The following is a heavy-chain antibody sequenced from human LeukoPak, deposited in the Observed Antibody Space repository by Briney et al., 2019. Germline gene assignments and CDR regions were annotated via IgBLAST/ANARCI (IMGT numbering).Heavy chain of an antibody. J-gene: IGHJ4*02. CDR1: GFTFTNYC. Sequence: GESLKISCEGSGFTFTNYCICWVRQMPGKGLEWMGIIYPGDSNTRYDSNTRYSPSFKGQVTISADKSISTAYRQWSSLKASDTAIYYCARLRDGYYDYVWGSWDYWGQGTLVTVSS. D-gene: IGHD3-16*01. V-gene: IGHV5-51*01. CDR3: ARLRDGYYDYVWGSWDY. CDR2: IYPGDSNTRYDSNT.